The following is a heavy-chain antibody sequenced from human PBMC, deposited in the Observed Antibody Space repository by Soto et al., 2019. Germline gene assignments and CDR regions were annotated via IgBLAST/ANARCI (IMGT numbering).Heavy chain of an antibody. Sequence: PGGSLRLSCAASGFTFSSYWMSWVRQAPGKGLEWVANIKQDGSEKYYVDSVKGRFTISRDNAKNSLYLQMNSLRAEDTVVYYCARLRFLDAFDIWGQVTIVTVSS. CDR3: ARLRFLDAFDI. V-gene: IGHV3-7*01. D-gene: IGHD3-3*01. CDR1: GFTFSSYW. J-gene: IGHJ3*02. CDR2: IKQDGSEK.